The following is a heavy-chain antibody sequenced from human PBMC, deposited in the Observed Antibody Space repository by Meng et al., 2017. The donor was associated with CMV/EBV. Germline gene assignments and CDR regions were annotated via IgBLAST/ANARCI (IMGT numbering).Heavy chain of an antibody. CDR3: ARDSSGYDFWSGYYTGLFDY. Sequence: GESLKISCAASGFTFSSYSMNWVRQAPGKGLEWVAVISYDGSNKYYADSVKGRFTISRDNSKNTLYLQMNSLRAEDTAVYYCARDSSGYDFWSGYYTGLFDYWGQGTLVTVSS. V-gene: IGHV3-30*03. D-gene: IGHD3-3*01. CDR2: ISYDGSNK. J-gene: IGHJ4*02. CDR1: GFTFSSYS.